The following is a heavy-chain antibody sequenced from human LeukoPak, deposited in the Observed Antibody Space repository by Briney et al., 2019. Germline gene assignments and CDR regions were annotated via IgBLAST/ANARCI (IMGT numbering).Heavy chain of an antibody. J-gene: IGHJ4*02. V-gene: IGHV3-66*01. D-gene: IGHD3-10*01. CDR2: IYNGSST. CDR3: ARGRWFGGD. CDR1: GFTVSSNY. Sequence: GGSPRLSCAASGFTVSSNYMSWVRQAPGKGLEWVSVIYNGSSTYYANSVKGRFNISRDISKNTVYLQMNSLRAEDTAVYYCARGRWFGGDWGQGTLVTVSS.